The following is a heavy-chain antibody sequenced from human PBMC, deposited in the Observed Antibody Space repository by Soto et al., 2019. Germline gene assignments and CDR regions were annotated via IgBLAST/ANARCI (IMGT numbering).Heavy chain of an antibody. CDR2: IIPIFGTA. V-gene: IGHV1-69*13. CDR3: ASHYYDSSGYPRFDY. CDR1: GGTFSSYA. Sequence: SVKVSCKASGGTFSSYAISWVRQAPGQGLEWMGGIIPIFGTANYAQKFQGRVTITADESTSTAYMELSSLRSEDTAVYYCASHYYDSSGYPRFDYWGQGTLVTVSS. J-gene: IGHJ4*02. D-gene: IGHD3-22*01.